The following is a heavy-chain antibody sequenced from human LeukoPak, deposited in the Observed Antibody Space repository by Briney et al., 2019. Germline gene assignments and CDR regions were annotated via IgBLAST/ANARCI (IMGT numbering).Heavy chain of an antibody. J-gene: IGHJ3*02. D-gene: IGHD6-13*01. CDR2: INWNGGTT. CDR1: GFTFDDYG. CDR3: ARGIAAAHDAFDI. V-gene: IGHV3-20*01. Sequence: GGSLRLSCAASGFTFDDYGMSWVRQAPGKGLEWVSGINWNGGTTGYADSVKGRFTISRDNAKNSLYLQMNSLRAEDTALYHCARGIAAAHDAFDIWGQGTMVTVSS.